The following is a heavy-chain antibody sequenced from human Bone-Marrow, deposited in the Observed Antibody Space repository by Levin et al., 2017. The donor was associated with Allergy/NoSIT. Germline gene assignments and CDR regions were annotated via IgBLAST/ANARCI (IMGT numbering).Heavy chain of an antibody. Sequence: SVKVSCKASGGTFSSYTISWVRQAPGQGLEWMGRIIPILGIANYAQKFQGRVTITADKSTSTAYMELSSLRSEDTAVYYCARGPLSGVTNYYYYGMDVWGQGTTVTVSS. J-gene: IGHJ6*02. CDR1: GGTFSSYT. CDR2: IIPILGIA. V-gene: IGHV1-69*02. D-gene: IGHD2-8*01. CDR3: ARGPLSGVTNYYYYGMDV.